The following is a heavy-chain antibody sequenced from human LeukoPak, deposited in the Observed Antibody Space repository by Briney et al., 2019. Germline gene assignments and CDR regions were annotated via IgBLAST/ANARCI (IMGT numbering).Heavy chain of an antibody. CDR3: ARHGYYGSGSYSAFDI. V-gene: IGHV4-59*08. CDR2: IYYSGTT. J-gene: IGHJ3*02. D-gene: IGHD3-10*01. Sequence: PSETLSLTCTVSGGSISIYYWSWIRQPPGKGLEWNGYIYYSGTTNYNPSLKSRVTISVDTSKNQFSLKLSSVTATDTAMYYCARHGYYGSGSYSAFDIWGQGTMVTVSS. CDR1: GGSISIYY.